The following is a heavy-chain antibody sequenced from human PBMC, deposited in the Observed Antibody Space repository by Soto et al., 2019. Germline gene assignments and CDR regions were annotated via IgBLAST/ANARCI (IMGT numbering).Heavy chain of an antibody. J-gene: IGHJ4*02. CDR2: ISATGGGT. D-gene: IGHD3-16*01. V-gene: IGHV3-23*01. Sequence: GGSLRLSCAASGFKFSNYAMSWVRRAPGKGLEWVSLISATGGGTYYADSVKGRFTISGDNSHNTLYLQVHSLTAEDTAVYYCAKDRRAGGNSAFYFDFWGQGAQVTVSS. CDR3: AKDRRAGGNSAFYFDF. CDR1: GFKFSNYA.